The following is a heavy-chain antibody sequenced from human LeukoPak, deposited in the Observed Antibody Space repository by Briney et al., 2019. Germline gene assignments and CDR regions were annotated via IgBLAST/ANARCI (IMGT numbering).Heavy chain of an antibody. Sequence: SVKVSCKASGGTFSSYAISWVRQAPGQGLEWMGGIIPIFGTANYAQKFQGRVTITADESTSTAYMELSSLRSEDTAVYYCARKYCSSTSCRGSWFDPWGQGTLVTVSS. J-gene: IGHJ5*02. V-gene: IGHV1-69*13. CDR3: ARKYCSSTSCRGSWFDP. CDR2: IIPIFGTA. D-gene: IGHD2-2*01. CDR1: GGTFSSYA.